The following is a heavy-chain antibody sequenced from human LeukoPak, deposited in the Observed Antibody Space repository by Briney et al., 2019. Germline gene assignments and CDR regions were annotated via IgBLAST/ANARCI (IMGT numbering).Heavy chain of an antibody. D-gene: IGHD1-7*01. CDR3: ARDLTSSWKYGEIDF. Sequence: ASVKVSCKASGYTFTSTGISWVRQAPGPGHGWMGWISACRGNTDYAPRLQGRITMTTDTPTSTAYMQLRSLRSDDTAVYYCARDLTSSWKYGEIDFWGQGTRVTVSS. V-gene: IGHV1-18*01. CDR2: ISACRGNT. J-gene: IGHJ4*02. CDR1: GYTFTSTG.